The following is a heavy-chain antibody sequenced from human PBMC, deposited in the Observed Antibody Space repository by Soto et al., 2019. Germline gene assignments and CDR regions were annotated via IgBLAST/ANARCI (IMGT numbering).Heavy chain of an antibody. D-gene: IGHD5-12*01. J-gene: IGHJ4*02. CDR2: INDGGST. CDR1: GGSLTGYY. Sequence: QVQLQQWGAGLLKPSETLSLTCAVNGGSLTGYYWSWIRQPPGKGLEWIGEINDGGSTNYSPSLRGRVTISADTSKNQFSLRLNSVTAADTAVYFCARGQEGIVATHWDQGTLVTVSS. V-gene: IGHV4-34*01. CDR3: ARGQEGIVATH.